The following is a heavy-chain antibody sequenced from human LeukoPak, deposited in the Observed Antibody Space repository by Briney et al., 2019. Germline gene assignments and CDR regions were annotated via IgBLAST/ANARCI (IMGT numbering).Heavy chain of an antibody. D-gene: IGHD4-17*01. CDR1: GYTFTSYY. V-gene: IGHV1-2*02. CDR2: INPNTGVT. CDR3: ARDRTTVTTGYYGMDV. J-gene: IGHJ6*02. Sequence: ASVKVSCKASGYTFTSYYMHWVRQAPGQGLEWMGWINPNTGVTNYAQKFQGRVTLTRDTSIITAYMELTRLRSDDTAMYYCARDRTTVTTGYYGMDVWGQGTTLTVSS.